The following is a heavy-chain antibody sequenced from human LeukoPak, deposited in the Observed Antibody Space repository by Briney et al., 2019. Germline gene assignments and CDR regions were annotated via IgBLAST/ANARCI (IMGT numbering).Heavy chain of an antibody. CDR3: ARDTTMVRGAHRYYMDV. D-gene: IGHD3-10*01. J-gene: IGHJ6*03. Sequence: SETLSLTCSVSGYSISSGYFWGWIRQPPGKGLEWIGSIYHSGSTYYNPSLKSRVTISVDTSKNQFSLNLSSVTAADTAVYYCARDTTMVRGAHRYYMDVWGKGTTVTISS. CDR1: GYSISSGYF. V-gene: IGHV4-38-2*02. CDR2: IYHSGST.